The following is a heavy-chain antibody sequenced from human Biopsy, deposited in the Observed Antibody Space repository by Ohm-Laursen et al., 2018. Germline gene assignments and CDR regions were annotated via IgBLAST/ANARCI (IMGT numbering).Heavy chain of an antibody. Sequence: GSLRLSCTASGFSFSGYHMRWIRQAPGRGLEWVSYISGGGTIYYGDSMKGRVTISRDNAKNSLYLQMHSLRAEDTAVYYCARDTRWSPYSMDVWGQGTTVAASS. CDR1: GFSFSGYH. J-gene: IGHJ6*02. CDR3: ARDTRWSPYSMDV. V-gene: IGHV3-11*01. D-gene: IGHD4-23*01. CDR2: ISGGGTI.